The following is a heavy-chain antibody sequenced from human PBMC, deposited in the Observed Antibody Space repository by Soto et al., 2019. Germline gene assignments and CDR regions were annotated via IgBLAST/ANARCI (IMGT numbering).Heavy chain of an antibody. CDR2: IHSDGSST. CDR3: ARGDRGAFDL. J-gene: IGHJ3*01. Sequence: GSLRLSCAASGFTFSYYWMHWVRQAPGKGLVWVSRIHSDGSSTTYAGFVKGRFIISRDNARNTVDLQMNSVRVEDTAVYYCARGDRGAFDLWGQGTVVTVSS. CDR1: GFTFSYYW. V-gene: IGHV3-74*01. D-gene: IGHD1-26*01.